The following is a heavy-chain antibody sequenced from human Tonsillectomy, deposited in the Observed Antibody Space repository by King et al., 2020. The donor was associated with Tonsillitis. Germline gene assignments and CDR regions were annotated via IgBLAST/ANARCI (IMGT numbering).Heavy chain of an antibody. V-gene: IGHV4-34*01. CDR1: GGSFSGYY. J-gene: IGHJ4*02. CDR2: INHGGST. CDR3: ARAFSVTRLD. D-gene: IGHD4-17*01. Sequence: VQLQQWGAGLLKPSETLSLTCAVYGGSFSGYYWSWIRQPPGKGLEWIGEINHGGSTNYNPSLKSRVTISLDTSQSQFSLKLNSVTAADTAVYYCARAFSVTRLDWGRGTLVTVSS.